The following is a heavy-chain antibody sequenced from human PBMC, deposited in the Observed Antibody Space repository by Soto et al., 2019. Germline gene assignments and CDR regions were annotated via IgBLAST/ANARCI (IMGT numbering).Heavy chain of an antibody. V-gene: IGHV3-23*01. CDR3: AKILDEGGQDY. CDR2: ISWSGAGT. Sequence: QPGGSLRLSCAASGFTFINYAMSWVRQAPGKGLEWVSSISWSGAGTYYADSVKGRFTISRDNAKNTLYLQMNSLRAADTAIYYCAKILDEGGQDYWGQGTLVTVSS. CDR1: GFTFINYA. D-gene: IGHD2-15*01. J-gene: IGHJ4*02.